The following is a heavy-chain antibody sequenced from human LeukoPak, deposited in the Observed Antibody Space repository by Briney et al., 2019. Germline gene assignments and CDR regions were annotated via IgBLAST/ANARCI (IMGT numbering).Heavy chain of an antibody. D-gene: IGHD6-19*01. V-gene: IGHV4-59*08. J-gene: IGHJ4*02. Sequence: SETLSLTCTVSGGSISSYYWSWIRQPPGKGLEWIGYIYYSGSTNYNPSLKSRVTISVDTSKNQFSLKLSSVTAADTAVYYCARGGSSGWPLLAFDYWGQGTLVTVSS. CDR3: ARGGSSGWPLLAFDY. CDR1: GGSISSYY. CDR2: IYYSGST.